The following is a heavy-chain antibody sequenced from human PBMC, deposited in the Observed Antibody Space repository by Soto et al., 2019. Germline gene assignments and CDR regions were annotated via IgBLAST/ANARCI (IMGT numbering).Heavy chain of an antibody. V-gene: IGHV6-1*01. CDR3: ARDAPYDYGDADAFDI. Sequence: PSQTLSLTCAISGDSVSSNSAAWNWIRQSPSRGLEWLGRTYYRSKWYNDYAVSVKSRITINPDTSKNQFSLQLNSVTPEDTAAYYCARDAPYDYGDADAFDIWGQGTMVTVSS. J-gene: IGHJ3*02. CDR1: GDSVSSNSAA. CDR2: TYYRSKWYN. D-gene: IGHD4-17*01.